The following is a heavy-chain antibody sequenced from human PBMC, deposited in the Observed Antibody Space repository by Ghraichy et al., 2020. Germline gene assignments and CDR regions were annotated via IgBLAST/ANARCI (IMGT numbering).Heavy chain of an antibody. CDR2: IYYSGST. V-gene: IGHV4-59*01. J-gene: IGHJ4*02. D-gene: IGHD4-17*01. CDR1: GGSISSYY. CDR3: ARATVTTLISFDY. Sequence: SETLSLTCTVSGGSISSYYWSWIRQPPGKGLEWIGYIYYSGSTNYNPSLKSRVTISVDTSKNQFSLKLSSVTAADTAVYYCARATVTTLISFDYWGQGTLVAFSS.